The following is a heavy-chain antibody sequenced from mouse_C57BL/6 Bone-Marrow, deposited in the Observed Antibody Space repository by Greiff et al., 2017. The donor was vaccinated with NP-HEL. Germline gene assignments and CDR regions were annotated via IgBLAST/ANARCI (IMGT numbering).Heavy chain of an antibody. J-gene: IGHJ2*01. CDR2: IYPGSGST. D-gene: IGHD4-1*01. V-gene: IGHV1-55*01. CDR3: ARCGTDY. Sequence: VKLQESGAELVKPGASVKMSCKASGYTFTSYWITWVKQRPGQGLEWIGDIYPGSGSTNYNEKFKSKATLTVDTSSSTAYMQLSSLTSEDSAVYYCARCGTDYWGQGTTLTVSS. CDR1: GYTFTSYW.